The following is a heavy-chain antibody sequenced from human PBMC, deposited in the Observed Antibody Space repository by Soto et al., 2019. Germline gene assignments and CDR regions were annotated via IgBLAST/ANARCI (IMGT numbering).Heavy chain of an antibody. CDR2: IHRVENSKYSDST. CDR1: GFTVRTND. D-gene: IGHD6-19*01. V-gene: IGHV3-66*01. J-gene: IGHJ4*02. CDR3: ARDGSGPFDY. Sequence: GGSLRLSCAASGFTVRTNDMSWVRQAPGKGLEWIALIHRVENSKYSDSTYYAESVRDRFTISRDNSKNSVDLQMNDLSAEDTAMYYCARDGSGPFDYWGQGSLVTVSS.